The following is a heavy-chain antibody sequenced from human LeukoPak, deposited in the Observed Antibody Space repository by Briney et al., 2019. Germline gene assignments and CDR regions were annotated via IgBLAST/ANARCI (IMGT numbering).Heavy chain of an antibody. CDR2: IYGSGST. Sequence: SETLSLTCTVSGGSISRYYWSWIRQPAGKGLQWIGRIYGSGSTTYNPSLKSRLTMSVDTSKNQFSLKLSSMTAADTAIYYCASRGYSYGPGSMDVWGEGTTVTVSS. CDR1: GGSISRYY. V-gene: IGHV4-4*07. D-gene: IGHD5-18*01. J-gene: IGHJ6*03. CDR3: ASRGYSYGPGSMDV.